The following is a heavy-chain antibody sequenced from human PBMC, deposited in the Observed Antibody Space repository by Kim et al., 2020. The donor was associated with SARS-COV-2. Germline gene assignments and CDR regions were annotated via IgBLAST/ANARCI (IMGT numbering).Heavy chain of an antibody. J-gene: IGHJ5*02. CDR3: AREGSGSYNWLDP. D-gene: IGHD3-10*01. CDR1: GYTFDTFS. Sequence: ASVKVSCKASGYTFDTFSLYWLRQAPGQRFEWMGRINGGNGNTRYSQNFQGRVTFTRDTSATTAYMELTSLTFKDTAVYYCAREGSGSYNWLDPWGQGTL. CDR2: INGGNGNT. V-gene: IGHV1-3*01.